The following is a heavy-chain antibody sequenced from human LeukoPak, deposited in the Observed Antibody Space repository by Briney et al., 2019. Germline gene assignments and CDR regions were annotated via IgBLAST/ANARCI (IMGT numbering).Heavy chain of an antibody. D-gene: IGHD4-11*01. Sequence: SVKVSCKASGGTFSSYAISWVRQASGQGLEWMGGIIPIFGTANYAQKFQGRVTITADESTSTAYMELSSLRSEDTAVYYCARDPDYSNYYFDYWGQGTLVTVSS. CDR3: ARDPDYSNYYFDY. CDR2: IIPIFGTA. V-gene: IGHV1-69*13. CDR1: GGTFSSYA. J-gene: IGHJ4*02.